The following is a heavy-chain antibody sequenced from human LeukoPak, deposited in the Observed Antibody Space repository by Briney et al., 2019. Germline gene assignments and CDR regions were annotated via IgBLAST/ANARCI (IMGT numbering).Heavy chain of an antibody. Sequence: GASVKVSCKASGYTFTSYAMHWVRQAPGQRLEWMGWINAGNGNTKYSQKFQGRVTITRDTSASTAYMELSSLRSEDTAVYYCARVGMAVAGTGLYGMDVWGKGTTVTVSS. D-gene: IGHD6-19*01. CDR1: GYTFTSYA. CDR2: INAGNGNT. V-gene: IGHV1-3*01. CDR3: ARVGMAVAGTGLYGMDV. J-gene: IGHJ6*04.